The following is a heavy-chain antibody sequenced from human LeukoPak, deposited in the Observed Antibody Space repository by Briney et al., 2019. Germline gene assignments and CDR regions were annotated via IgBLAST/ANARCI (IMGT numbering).Heavy chain of an antibody. D-gene: IGHD5-18*01. CDR3: ARLRVDTAMVWYFDS. V-gene: IGHV4-59*08. CDR2: IYYGGST. CDR1: GASTSSYY. J-gene: IGHJ4*02. Sequence: SETLSLTCGVSGASTSSYYWSWIRQPPGKGLEWIGYIYYGGSTNYNPSLKSRVTISVDKSKNQFSLKLSSVTAADTAVYYCARLRVDTAMVWYFDSWGQGSLVTVSS.